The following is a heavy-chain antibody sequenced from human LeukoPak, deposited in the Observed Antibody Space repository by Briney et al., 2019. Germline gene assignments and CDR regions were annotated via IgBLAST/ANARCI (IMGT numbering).Heavy chain of an antibody. CDR1: GLTFSSYW. Sequence: GGSLRLSCAASGLTFSSYWMSWVRQAPGKGLEWVSVIYSGGSTYYADSVKGRFTISRDNSKNTLYLQMNSLRAEDTAVYYCARDTGVGATYFDYWGQGTLVTVSS. J-gene: IGHJ4*02. CDR2: IYSGGST. V-gene: IGHV3-66*01. D-gene: IGHD1-26*01. CDR3: ARDTGVGATYFDY.